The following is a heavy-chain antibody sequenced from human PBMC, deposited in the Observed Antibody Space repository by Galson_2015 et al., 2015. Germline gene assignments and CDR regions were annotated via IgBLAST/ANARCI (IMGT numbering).Heavy chain of an antibody. J-gene: IGHJ4*02. V-gene: IGHV3-48*02. Sequence: SLRLSRAASGFTFSSYSMNWVRQAPGKGLEWVSYLSSSSSTIYYADSVKGRFTISRDNAKNSLYLQMNSLRDEDTGVYYCAFSGSYWYDYFDYWGQGTLVTVSS. CDR2: LSSSSSTI. D-gene: IGHD1-26*01. CDR3: AFSGSYWYDYFDY. CDR1: GFTFSSYS.